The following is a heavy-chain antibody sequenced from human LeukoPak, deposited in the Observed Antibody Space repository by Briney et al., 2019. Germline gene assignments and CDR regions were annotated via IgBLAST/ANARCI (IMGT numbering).Heavy chain of an antibody. CDR3: ASHMLRGVDAATGHDY. CDR1: EFTFGSYG. D-gene: IGHD3-10*01. CDR2: IRFDGSIK. Sequence: GGSLRLSCVASEFTFGSYGMHWVRQAPGKGLEWVAFIRFDGSIKYYADSVKGRFTISRDNSKNTLYLQMNSLRAEDTAVYYCASHMLRGVDAATGHDYWGQGTLVTVSS. V-gene: IGHV3-30*02. J-gene: IGHJ4*02.